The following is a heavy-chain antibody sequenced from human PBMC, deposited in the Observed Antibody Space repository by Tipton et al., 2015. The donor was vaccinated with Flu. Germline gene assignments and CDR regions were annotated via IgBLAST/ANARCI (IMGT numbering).Heavy chain of an antibody. D-gene: IGHD1-26*01. J-gene: IGHJ4*02. CDR3: ARAHIVGAASGFDY. Sequence: TLSLTCTVSGGSISSSSYYWGWIRQPPGKGLEWIGSIYYSGSTYYNPSLKSRVTISVDTSKNLFSLKLSSVTAADTAVYYCARAHIVGAASGFDYWGQGTLVTVSS. CDR1: GGSISSSSYY. V-gene: IGHV4-39*07. CDR2: IYYSGST.